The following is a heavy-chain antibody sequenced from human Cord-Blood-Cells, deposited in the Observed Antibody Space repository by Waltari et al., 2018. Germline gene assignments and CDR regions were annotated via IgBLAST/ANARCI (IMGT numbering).Heavy chain of an antibody. J-gene: IGHJ4*02. CDR2: INPNSCGT. V-gene: IGHV1-2*04. D-gene: IGHD1-26*01. CDR1: GYTFTGYY. CDR3: AREDSGNFDY. Sequence: QVQLVQSGAEVKKPGASVKVSCKASGYTFTGYYMHWVRQAPGQGLEWMGWINPNSCGTNYAQKFQGWVTMTRDTSISTAYMELSRLRSDDMAVYYCAREDSGNFDYWGQGTLVTVSS.